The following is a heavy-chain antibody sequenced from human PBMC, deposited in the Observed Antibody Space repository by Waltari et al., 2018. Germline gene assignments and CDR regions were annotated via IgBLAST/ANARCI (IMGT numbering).Heavy chain of an antibody. Sequence: EEQLVESGGGLAQPGESLRLSCAASGFTFSRYWMDWVRQAPGKGLVWVSRINSDGSSTTYADSVKGRFTISRDNAKNTLYVQMNRLRAEDTAMYYCARVATKTYSSPVPGRPYYYGMDVWGQGTTVTVSS. CDR2: INSDGSST. J-gene: IGHJ6*02. CDR1: GFTFSRYW. D-gene: IGHD6-19*01. CDR3: ARVATKTYSSPVPGRPYYYGMDV. V-gene: IGHV3-74*01.